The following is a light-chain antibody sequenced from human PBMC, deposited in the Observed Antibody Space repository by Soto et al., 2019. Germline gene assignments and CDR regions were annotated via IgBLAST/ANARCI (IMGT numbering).Light chain of an antibody. Sequence: DVVMTQSPLSLPVTLGQPASISCRSSQSLIHSDGDTYLNWFQQRPGQSPRRLIYKVSDRDSGVPDRFSCRGSGTDITLKISRVEAEDVGVYYCMQGTRWPWTFGQGTEVEIK. J-gene: IGKJ1*01. V-gene: IGKV2-30*02. CDR3: MQGTRWPWT. CDR1: QSLIHSDGDTY. CDR2: KVS.